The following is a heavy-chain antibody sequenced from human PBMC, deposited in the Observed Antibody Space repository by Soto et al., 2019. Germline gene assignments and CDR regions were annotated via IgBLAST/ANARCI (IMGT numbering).Heavy chain of an antibody. V-gene: IGHV4-30-2*01. Sequence: PSETLSLTCAVSGGSISSGGYSWSWIRQPPGKGLEWIGYIYHSGSTYYNPSLKSRVTISVDRSKNQFSLRLSSVTAADTAVYYCARHFSVDYLDHWAQGSLVTGSS. CDR2: IYHSGST. CDR1: GGSISSGGYS. D-gene: IGHD2-2*01. J-gene: IGHJ4*01. CDR3: ARHFSVDYLDH.